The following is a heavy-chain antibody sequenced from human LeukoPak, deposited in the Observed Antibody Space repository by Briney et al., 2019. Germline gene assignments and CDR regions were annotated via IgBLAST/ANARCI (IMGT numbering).Heavy chain of an antibody. Sequence: GGSLRLSCAASGFTFDDFAMHWVRQTPGKGLEWVSSITWNGGRIGYADSVKGRFTISRDNANNFLYLQMNSLRAEDTALYYCARAYKDRSLAGKKEFFQHWGQGTLVTVSS. CDR2: ITWNGGRI. CDR3: ARAYKDRSLAGKKEFFQH. D-gene: IGHD6-19*01. CDR1: GFTFDDFA. V-gene: IGHV3-9*01. J-gene: IGHJ1*01.